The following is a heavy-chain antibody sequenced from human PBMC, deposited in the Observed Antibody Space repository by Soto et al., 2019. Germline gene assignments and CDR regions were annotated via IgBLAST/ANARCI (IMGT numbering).Heavy chain of an antibody. J-gene: IGHJ6*02. Sequence: GGSMRLSCAASGLTVSSNYMSWVRQAPGKGLEWVSVIYSGGSTYYADSVKGRFTISRDNSKNTLYLQMNSLRAEDTAVYYCARDTGAAAGLYYYGMDVWGQGTTVTVSS. CDR3: ARDTGAAAGLYYYGMDV. V-gene: IGHV3-66*01. CDR2: IYSGGST. D-gene: IGHD6-13*01. CDR1: GLTVSSNY.